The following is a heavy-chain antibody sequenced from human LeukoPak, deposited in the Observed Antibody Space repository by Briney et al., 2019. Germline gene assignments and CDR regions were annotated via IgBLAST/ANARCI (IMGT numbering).Heavy chain of an antibody. D-gene: IGHD2-2*01. V-gene: IGHV1-2*02. Sequence: ASVKVSCKASGYTFSNFGISWVRQAPGQGLEWMGWINPYSGDTNYAQKLQGRVTMTRDTSISTAYMELSRLSSDDTAVFYCARVGGYCTTTSCSYGLDVWGQGTTVTVSS. J-gene: IGHJ6*02. CDR2: INPYSGDT. CDR3: ARVGGYCTTTSCSYGLDV. CDR1: GYTFSNFG.